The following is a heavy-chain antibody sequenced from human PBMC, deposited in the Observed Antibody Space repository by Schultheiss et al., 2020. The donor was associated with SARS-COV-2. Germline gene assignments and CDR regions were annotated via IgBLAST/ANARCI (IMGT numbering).Heavy chain of an antibody. Sequence: ASVKVSCKASGYTFTSYDINWVRQATGQGLEWMGIINPSGGSTSYAQKFQGRVTMTRDTSISTAYMELSRLRSDDTAVYYCARLEPETIRYSNYTDYWGQGTLVTVSS. D-gene: IGHD4-11*01. CDR2: INPSGGST. CDR3: ARLEPETIRYSNYTDY. J-gene: IGHJ4*02. CDR1: GYTFTSYD. V-gene: IGHV1-46*01.